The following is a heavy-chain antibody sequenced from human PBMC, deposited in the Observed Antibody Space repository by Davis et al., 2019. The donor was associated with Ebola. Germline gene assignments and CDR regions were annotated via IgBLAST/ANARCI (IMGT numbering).Heavy chain of an antibody. D-gene: IGHD5-18*01. J-gene: IGHJ4*02. CDR3: VPGTWI. Sequence: GESLKISCVGSGFLFSTYNMNWVRQAPGKGLEWISYISDSGSTTYYTDSVKGRFTISRDNAKNSLYLQMNTLRVEDTAIYYCVPGTWIRGQGTLVTVSS. CDR2: ISDSGSTT. V-gene: IGHV3-48*04. CDR1: GFLFSTYN.